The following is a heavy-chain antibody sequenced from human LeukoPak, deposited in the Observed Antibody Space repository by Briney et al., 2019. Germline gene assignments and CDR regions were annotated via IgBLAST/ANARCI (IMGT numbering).Heavy chain of an antibody. CDR1: GYTFTGYY. J-gene: IGHJ4*02. CDR3: ARDVWGVGAPRLDY. D-gene: IGHD3-16*01. CDR2: INPNSGDT. Sequence: ASVKVSCKASGYTFTGYYMHWVRQAPGLGLEWVGWINPNSGDTNFAQKFQGRVTMTRDTSISTAYMELSRLRSDDTAVYYCARDVWGVGAPRLDYWGQGTLVTVSS. V-gene: IGHV1-2*02.